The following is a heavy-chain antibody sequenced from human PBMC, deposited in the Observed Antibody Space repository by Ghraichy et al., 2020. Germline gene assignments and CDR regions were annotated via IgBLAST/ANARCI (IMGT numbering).Heavy chain of an antibody. CDR3: ATDVSGAGGSGYSAFDI. CDR2: FDPEDGET. V-gene: IGHV1-24*01. Sequence: ASVKVSCKVSGYTLTELSMHWVRQAPGKGLEWMGGFDPEDGETIYAQKFQGRVTMTEDTSTDTAYMELSSLRSEDTAVYYCATDVSGAGGSGYSAFDIWGQGTMVTVSS. CDR1: GYTLTELS. D-gene: IGHD3-3*01. J-gene: IGHJ3*02.